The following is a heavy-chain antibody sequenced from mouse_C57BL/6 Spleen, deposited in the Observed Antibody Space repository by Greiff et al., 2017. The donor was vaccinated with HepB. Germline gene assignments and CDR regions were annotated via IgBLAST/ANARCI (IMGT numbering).Heavy chain of an antibody. CDR2: INYDGSST. Sequence: EVQRVESEGGLVQPGSSMKLSCTASGFTFSDYYMAWVRQVPEKGLEWVANINYDGSSTYYLDSLKSRFIISRDNAKNILYLQMSSLKSEDTATYYCARAGNYYYYAMDYWGQGTSVTVSS. J-gene: IGHJ4*01. V-gene: IGHV5-16*01. D-gene: IGHD2-1*01. CDR3: ARAGNYYYYAMDY. CDR1: GFTFSDYY.